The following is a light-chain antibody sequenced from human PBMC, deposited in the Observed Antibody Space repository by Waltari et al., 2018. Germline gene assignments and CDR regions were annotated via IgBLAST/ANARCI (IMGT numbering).Light chain of an antibody. CDR1: NSDVVSYHF. CDR2: DVS. CDR3: SSYTTSATWV. V-gene: IGLV2-14*03. Sequence: QSALTQPASVSGSPGHSIPISCPGTNSDVVSYHFVSWYQQNPGKAPKLIIFDVSRRPSGVSYRFSGSKSGSTASLTISGLQAGDEADYYCSSYTTSATWVFGGGTRVAVL. J-gene: IGLJ3*02.